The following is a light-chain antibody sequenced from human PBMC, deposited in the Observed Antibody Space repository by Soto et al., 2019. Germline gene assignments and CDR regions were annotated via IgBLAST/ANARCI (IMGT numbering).Light chain of an antibody. V-gene: IGKV3-11*01. CDR2: GAS. CDR3: QQHFNGPIT. J-gene: IGKJ5*01. CDR1: QSVSSK. Sequence: EIVLTQSPGTLSLSPGERATLSCMASQSVSSKLAWYQQKPGQAPRLLIYGASNRATGIPARFSGSGSGTDFTLTISSLEPEDFAVYYCQQHFNGPITFGQGTRLEI.